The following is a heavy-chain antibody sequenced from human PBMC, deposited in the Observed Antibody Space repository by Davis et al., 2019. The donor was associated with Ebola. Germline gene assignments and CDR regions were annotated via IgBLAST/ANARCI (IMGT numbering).Heavy chain of an antibody. V-gene: IGHV3-30-3*01. D-gene: IGHD6-13*01. CDR2: ISYDGSNK. J-gene: IGHJ3*02. CDR1: GFTFSSYA. Sequence: GESLKISCAASGFTFSSYAMHWVRQAPGKGLEWVAVISYDGSNKYYADSVKGRFTISRDNSKNTLYLQMNSLRAEDTAVYYCARVVVSSSWYTSDAFDIWGQGTMVTVSS. CDR3: ARVVVSSSWYTSDAFDI.